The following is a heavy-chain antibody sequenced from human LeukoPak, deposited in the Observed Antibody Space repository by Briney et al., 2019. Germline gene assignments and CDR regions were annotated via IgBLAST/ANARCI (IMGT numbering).Heavy chain of an antibody. CDR2: IYSGGST. D-gene: IGHD3-9*01. J-gene: IGHJ4*02. Sequence: GGSLRLSCAASGFTVSSNYMSWVRQTPGKGLEWVSVIYSGGSTYYADSVKARFTISRDNSKNTLYLQMNSLRGEDTAVYYCAREGQECYDILTGAFDYWGQGTLVTVSS. CDR3: AREGQECYDILTGAFDY. V-gene: IGHV3-53*01. CDR1: GFTVSSNY.